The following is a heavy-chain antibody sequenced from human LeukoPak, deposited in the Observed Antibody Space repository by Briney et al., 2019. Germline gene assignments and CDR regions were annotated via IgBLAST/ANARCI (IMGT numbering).Heavy chain of an antibody. J-gene: IGHJ4*02. CDR2: IRYDGITK. V-gene: IGHV3-30*02. CDR1: GFSFSGYG. Sequence: GGSLRLSCAASGFSFSGYGMHWVRQVPGKGLEWVAFIRYDGITKFYIDSVKGRFAISRDNSKNTLSLQMNSLRTEDTAVYYCAALHTGTFIDYWGQGTLVTVSS. CDR3: AALHTGTFIDY. D-gene: IGHD4-17*01.